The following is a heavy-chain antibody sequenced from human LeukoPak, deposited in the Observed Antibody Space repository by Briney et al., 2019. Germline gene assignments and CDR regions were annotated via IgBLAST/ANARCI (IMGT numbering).Heavy chain of an antibody. V-gene: IGHV3-23*01. CDR1: GFTFSSFA. CDR3: AKVSGFKITFGGVID. CDR2: ISGSGDTT. J-gene: IGHJ4*02. D-gene: IGHD3-16*02. Sequence: PGGSLRLFCAASGFTFSSFAMSWVRQAPGKGLEWVSLISGSGDTTNYAESVKGRFTISRDNSKNTLYLQMNSLRAEDTAVFYCAKVSGFKITFGGVIDWGQGTPVTVSS.